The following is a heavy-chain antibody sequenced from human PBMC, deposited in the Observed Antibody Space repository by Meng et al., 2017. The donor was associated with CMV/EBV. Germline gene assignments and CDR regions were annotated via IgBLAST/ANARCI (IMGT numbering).Heavy chain of an antibody. D-gene: IGHD5-18*01. CDR2: ISYDGSNK. V-gene: IGHV3-30*18. J-gene: IGHJ2*01. CDR3: AKDLIRGYSYGSFWYFDL. Sequence: FTFRSDCMHWVRQAPGQGLEWVAVISYDGSNKYYADSVKGRFTISRDNSKNTLYLQMNSLRAEDTAVYYCAKDLIRGYSYGSFWYFDLWGRGTLVTVSS. CDR1: FTFRSDC.